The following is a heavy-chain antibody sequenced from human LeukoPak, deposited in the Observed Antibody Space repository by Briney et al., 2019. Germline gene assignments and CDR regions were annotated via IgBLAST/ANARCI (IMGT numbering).Heavy chain of an antibody. J-gene: IGHJ4*02. V-gene: IGHV3-23*01. CDR3: ATGELPWHFDY. CDR2: ISGSGGST. D-gene: IGHD1-26*01. Sequence: GGSLRLSCAASGFTFSSYAMSWVRQAPGKGLEWVSAISGSGGSTYYADSVKGRFTISRDNPKNTLYLQMNSLRAEDTAVYYCATGELPWHFDYWGQGTLVTVSS. CDR1: GFTFSSYA.